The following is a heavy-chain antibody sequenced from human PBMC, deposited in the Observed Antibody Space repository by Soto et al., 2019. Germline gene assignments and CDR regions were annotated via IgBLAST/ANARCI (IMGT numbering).Heavy chain of an antibody. Sequence: SETLSLTCTVSGGSVSSGSYYWSWIRQPPGKGLEWIGYIYYNGDTKYNPALRSRVTMSEDTSKNQFSLRLSSVTAADTAVYFCARGPAYIDGWRTFDLWGRGILVTVSS. J-gene: IGHJ4*02. CDR2: IYYNGDT. CDR3: ARGPAYIDGWRTFDL. CDR1: GGSVSSGSYY. D-gene: IGHD6-19*01. V-gene: IGHV4-61*01.